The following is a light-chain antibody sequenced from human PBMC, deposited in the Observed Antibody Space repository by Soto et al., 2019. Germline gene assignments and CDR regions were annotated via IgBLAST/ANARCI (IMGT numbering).Light chain of an antibody. CDR3: QQYGSSYPWT. Sequence: EIVLTQSPGTLSLSPGERATLSCRASQSVSSNYLAWYQQQPGQAPRLLIYGASSRATGIPDRFSGSGCGTDFTLTIRRLEPEDFAVYYCQQYGSSYPWTFGQGTKVDIK. CDR1: QSVSSNY. J-gene: IGKJ1*01. V-gene: IGKV3-20*01. CDR2: GAS.